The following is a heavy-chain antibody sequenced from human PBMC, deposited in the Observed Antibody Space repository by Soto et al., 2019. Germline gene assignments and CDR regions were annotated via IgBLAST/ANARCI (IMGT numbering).Heavy chain of an antibody. CDR1: GYTFTSYG. Sequence: GASVKVSCKASGYTFTSYGIIWVRQAPGQGLEWMGWISAYNGNTNYAQKLQGRVTMTTDTSTSTAYMELRSLRSDDTAVYYCARDRGKDYDFWSGYPYGMDVWGQGTTVTVSS. J-gene: IGHJ6*02. CDR2: ISAYNGNT. D-gene: IGHD3-3*01. V-gene: IGHV1-18*01. CDR3: ARDRGKDYDFWSGYPYGMDV.